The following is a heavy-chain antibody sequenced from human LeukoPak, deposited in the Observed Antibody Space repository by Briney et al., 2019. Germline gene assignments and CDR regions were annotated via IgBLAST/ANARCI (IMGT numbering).Heavy chain of an antibody. D-gene: IGHD3-10*01. CDR1: GVTFSSYW. J-gene: IGHJ4*02. V-gene: IGHV3-7*04. Sequence: GGSLRLTCTASGVTFSSYWMSWVRQAPGKGLEWVANIKQDGSEKYYVDSVKGRFTISRDNAKYSLYLQMNSLRAEDTAVYYSARDPRSVTYDYGSGCPYKWGQGTLVTVSS. CDR3: ARDPRSVTYDYGSGCPYK. CDR2: IKQDGSEK.